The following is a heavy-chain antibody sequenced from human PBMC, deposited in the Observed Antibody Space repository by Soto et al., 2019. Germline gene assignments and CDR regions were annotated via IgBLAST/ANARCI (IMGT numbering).Heavy chain of an antibody. CDR1: GGSISSGGYY. V-gene: IGHV4-31*03. Sequence: SETLSLTCTVSGGSISSGGYYWSWIRQHPGKGLEWIGYIYYSGSTYYNPSLKSRVTISVDTSKNQFSLKLSSVTAADTAVYYCARYNYYGSGNADYWGQGTLVTVSS. CDR2: IYYSGST. D-gene: IGHD3-10*01. CDR3: ARYNYYGSGNADY. J-gene: IGHJ4*02.